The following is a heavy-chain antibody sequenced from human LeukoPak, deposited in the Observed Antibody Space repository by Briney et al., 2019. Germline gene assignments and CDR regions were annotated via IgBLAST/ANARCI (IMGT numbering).Heavy chain of an antibody. Sequence: PGTSLSLACVVSGLTFSSYGMHWVRQAPGKGLEWVAFIWYDGSNKYYADSVKCRFNISRDKSKNTLYLQMNSLRADDTAVYDYARDVFTTYDTGGGYFDYWGQGTLVTVSS. CDR1: GLTFSSYG. CDR3: ARDVFTTYDTGGGYFDY. V-gene: IGHV3-33*01. J-gene: IGHJ4*02. D-gene: IGHD3-22*01. CDR2: IWYDGSNK.